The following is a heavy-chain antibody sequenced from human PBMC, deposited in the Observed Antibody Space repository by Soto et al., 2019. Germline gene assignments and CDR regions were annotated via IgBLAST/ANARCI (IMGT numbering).Heavy chain of an antibody. CDR3: AKDRAPVAVAAAVDY. CDR2: ISYDGSNK. V-gene: IGHV3-30*18. J-gene: IGHJ4*02. Sequence: QVQLVESGGGVVQPGRSLRLSCAASGFTFSSYGMHWVRQAPGKGLEWVAVISYDGSNKYYADSVKGRFTISRDNSKSTLYLQMNSLRAEDTAVYYCAKDRAPVAVAAAVDYWGQGTLVTVSS. CDR1: GFTFSSYG. D-gene: IGHD6-19*01.